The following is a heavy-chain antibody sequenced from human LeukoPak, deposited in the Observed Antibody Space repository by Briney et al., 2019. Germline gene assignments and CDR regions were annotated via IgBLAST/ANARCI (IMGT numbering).Heavy chain of an antibody. CDR1: GYTFTGYY. D-gene: IGHD5/OR15-5a*01. Sequence: ASAKVSCTASGYTFTGYYMHWVRQAPGQGLEWMGRINPNSGGTNYAQKFQGRVTMTRDTSISTAYMELSRLRSDDTAVYYCARLSLFDYGDYWGQGTLVTVSS. J-gene: IGHJ4*02. V-gene: IGHV1-2*06. CDR2: INPNSGGT. CDR3: ARLSLFDYGDY.